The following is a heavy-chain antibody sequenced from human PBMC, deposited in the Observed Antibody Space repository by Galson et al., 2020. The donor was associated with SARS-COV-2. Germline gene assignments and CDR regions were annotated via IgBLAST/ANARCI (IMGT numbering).Heavy chain of an antibody. J-gene: IGHJ3*02. Sequence: GGSLRLSCAASGFTVSSNYMSWVRQAPGQGLEWVSVIYSGGSTYYADSVKGRFTISRDNSKNTLYLQMNSLRAEDTAVYYCARAQNWDAFDIWGQGTMVTVSS. D-gene: IGHD1-1*01. V-gene: IGHV3-66*02. CDR1: GFTVSSNY. CDR3: ARAQNWDAFDI. CDR2: IYSGGST.